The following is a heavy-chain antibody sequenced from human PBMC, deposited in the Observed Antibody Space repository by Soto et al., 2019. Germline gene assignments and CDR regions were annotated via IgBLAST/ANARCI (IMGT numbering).Heavy chain of an antibody. CDR3: ARGWGIAAPGPNWFDP. CDR1: GYSLSGYY. J-gene: IGHJ5*02. CDR2: INPNSGGT. V-gene: IGHV1-2*02. D-gene: IGHD6-13*01. Sequence: GASVKVSCKASGYSLSGYYLNWVRQAPGQGPEWMGWINPNSGGTKYVQKFQGRVTMTRDTSISTVYLELSRRRSDDTAVYYCARGWGIAAPGPNWFDPWGQVTLVTVSS.